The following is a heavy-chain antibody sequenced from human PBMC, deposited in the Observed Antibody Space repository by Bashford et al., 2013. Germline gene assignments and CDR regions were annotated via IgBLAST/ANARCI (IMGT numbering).Heavy chain of an antibody. D-gene: IGHD2-2*01. J-gene: IGHJ6*02. V-gene: IGHV4-59*11. CDR2: IYYSGST. CDR1: HS. CDR3: AREGRGSSVGMDV. Sequence: HSRRWIRQPPGKGLEWIGYIYYSGSTNYNPSLKSRVTISVDTSKNQFSLNLTSVTAADTAVYYCAREGRGSSVGMDVWGQGTTVTVSS.